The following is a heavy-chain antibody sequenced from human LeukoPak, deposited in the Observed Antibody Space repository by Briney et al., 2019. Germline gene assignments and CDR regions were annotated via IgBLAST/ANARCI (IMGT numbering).Heavy chain of an antibody. CDR1: GDSIGGYF. Sequence: SETLPLTCTVSGDSIGGYFLSWIRQPPGKGLEWIGYIYYSGNTNYNPSLKSRVTISVDTSKNQISLKLSSVTAADTAVYYCARHGFPAAGDAMDVWGQGTTVTVSS. D-gene: IGHD6-13*01. CDR3: ARHGFPAAGDAMDV. J-gene: IGHJ6*02. CDR2: IYYSGNT. V-gene: IGHV4-59*08.